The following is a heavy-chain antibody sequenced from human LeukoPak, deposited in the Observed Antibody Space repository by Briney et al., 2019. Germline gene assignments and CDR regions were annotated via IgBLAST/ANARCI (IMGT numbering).Heavy chain of an antibody. Sequence: QPGGSLRLSCAASGFTFSGSAMHWVRQASGKGLEWVGRIRSKANSYATAYAASVKGRFTISRDDSKNTAYLQMNSLKTEDTAVYFWTRSPTPDYYDSSGYYYWGQGTLVTVSS. D-gene: IGHD3-22*01. CDR2: IRSKANSYAT. CDR3: TRSPTPDYYDSSGYYY. J-gene: IGHJ4*02. V-gene: IGHV3-73*01. CDR1: GFTFSGSA.